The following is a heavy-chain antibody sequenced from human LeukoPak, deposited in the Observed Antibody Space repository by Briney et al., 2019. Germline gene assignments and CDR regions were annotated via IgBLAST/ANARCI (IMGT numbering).Heavy chain of an antibody. CDR3: ARQGCSSTTCYLFALYAFDI. CDR1: GGSISSSSYY. V-gene: IGHV4-39*01. J-gene: IGHJ3*02. CDR2: IYYRGSI. D-gene: IGHD2-2*01. Sequence: SETLSLTCTVSGGSISSSSYYWGWIRQPPGKGLEWIGSIYYRGSIYYNPSLKMRVSISVDTSKNHFSMKLSSVTAADTAVYYCARQGCSSTTCYLFALYAFDIWGQGTMVTVSS.